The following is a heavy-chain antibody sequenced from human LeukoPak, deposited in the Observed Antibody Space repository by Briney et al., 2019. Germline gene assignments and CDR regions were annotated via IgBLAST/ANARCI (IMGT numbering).Heavy chain of an antibody. V-gene: IGHV4-39*07. CDR1: GVSVSSNY. CDR2: IYYSGST. Sequence: SETLSLTCTVSGVSVSSNYWGWIRQPPGKGLEWIGSIYYSGSTYYNPSLKSRVTISVDTSKNQFSLKLSSVTAADTAVYYCARGVILTGYYDYWGQGTLVTVSS. CDR3: ARGVILTGYYDY. D-gene: IGHD3-9*01. J-gene: IGHJ4*02.